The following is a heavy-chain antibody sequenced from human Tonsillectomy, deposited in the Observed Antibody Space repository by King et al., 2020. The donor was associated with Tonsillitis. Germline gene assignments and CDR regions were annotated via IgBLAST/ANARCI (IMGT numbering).Heavy chain of an antibody. J-gene: IGHJ3*02. CDR2: IYPGDSDT. D-gene: IGHD4-23*01. Sequence: QLVQSGAEVKKSGESLKIYCKGSGYSFNSYSIGWVRQMPGKGLEWMGIIYPGDSDTRYSPSFQGQVTISADKSTSTAYLQWSRLKASDSAMYYCAREKTDEHGGNARFAFDIWGQGTMVTVSS. V-gene: IGHV5-51*01. CDR3: AREKTDEHGGNARFAFDI. CDR1: GYSFNSYS.